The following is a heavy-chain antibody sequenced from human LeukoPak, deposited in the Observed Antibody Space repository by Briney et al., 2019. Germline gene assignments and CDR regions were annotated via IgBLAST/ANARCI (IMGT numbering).Heavy chain of an antibody. D-gene: IGHD4-17*01. Sequence: SETLSLTCAVYGGSFSGYYWSWIRQPPGKRLEWIGEINHSGSTNYNPSLKSRVTISVDTSKNQFSLKLSSVTAADTAVYYCARAGLNGDVDYWGQGTLVTVSS. V-gene: IGHV4-34*01. CDR2: INHSGST. J-gene: IGHJ4*02. CDR3: ARAGLNGDVDY. CDR1: GGSFSGYY.